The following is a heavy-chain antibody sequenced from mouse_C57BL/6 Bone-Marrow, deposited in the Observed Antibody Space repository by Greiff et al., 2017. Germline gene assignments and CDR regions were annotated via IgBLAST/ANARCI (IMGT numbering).Heavy chain of an antibody. CDR1: GYTFTSYG. V-gene: IGHV1-81*01. CDR3: ASGIYYGNSYWYFDV. CDR2: IYPRSGNT. Sequence: QVQLQQSGAELARPGASVKLSCKASGYTFTSYGISWVKQRTGQGLEWIGEIYPRSGNTYYNEKFKGKATLTADKSSSTAYMELRSLTSEDSAVYVCASGIYYGNSYWYFDVWGTGTTVTVSS. D-gene: IGHD2-1*01. J-gene: IGHJ1*03.